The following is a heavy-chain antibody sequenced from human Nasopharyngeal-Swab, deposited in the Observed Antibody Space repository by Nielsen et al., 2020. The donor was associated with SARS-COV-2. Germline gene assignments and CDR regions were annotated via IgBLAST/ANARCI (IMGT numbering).Heavy chain of an antibody. J-gene: IGHJ4*02. CDR1: GYTLTELS. CDR2: FDPEDGET. D-gene: IGHD1-14*01. CDR3: APADPAGPPSVWFDY. Sequence: ASVKVSCKVSGYTLTELSMHWVRQAPGKGLEWMGGFDPEDGETIYAQKFQGRVTMTEDTSTDTAYMELSSLRSEDTAVYYCAPADPAGPPSVWFDYWGQGTLVTVSS. V-gene: IGHV1-24*01.